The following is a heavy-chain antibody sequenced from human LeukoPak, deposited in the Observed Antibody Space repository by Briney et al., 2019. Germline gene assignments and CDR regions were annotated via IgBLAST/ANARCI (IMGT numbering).Heavy chain of an antibody. CDR3: ATAPYDSSGYTANHDY. Sequence: GGSLRLSCAASGFTVSSNYMSWVRQAPGKGLEWVSVLYRDGSTYYADSVKGRFTISGDNSKNTVSLQMTNLRPEDTAVYYCATAPYDSSGYTANHDYWGQGTLVTVSS. CDR1: GFTVSSNY. CDR2: LYRDGST. J-gene: IGHJ4*02. V-gene: IGHV3-53*01. D-gene: IGHD3-22*01.